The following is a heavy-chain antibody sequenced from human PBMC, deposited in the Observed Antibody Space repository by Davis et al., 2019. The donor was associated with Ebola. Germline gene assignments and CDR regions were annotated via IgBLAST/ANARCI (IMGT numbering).Heavy chain of an antibody. CDR1: GFTFSDYA. J-gene: IGHJ6*02. CDR3: ANKGMDV. Sequence: GESLKIPCAASGFTFSDYAMLPVRQSPVTGLEYVSGISRNGSNTYYGNSVKGRFTISRDNSKNNLYLQMGSLRAEDMAVYYCANKGMDVWGQGTTVTVSS. CDR2: ISRNGSNT. V-gene: IGHV3-64*01.